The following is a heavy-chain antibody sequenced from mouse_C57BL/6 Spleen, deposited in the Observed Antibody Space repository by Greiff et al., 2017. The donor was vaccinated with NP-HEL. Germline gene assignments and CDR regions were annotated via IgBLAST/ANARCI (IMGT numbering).Heavy chain of an antibody. J-gene: IGHJ4*01. Sequence: VHLVESDAELVKPGASVKISCKASGYTFTDYTIHWMKQRPEQGLEWIGYIYPRDGSTKYNEKFKGKATLTADKSSSTAYMQLNSLTSEDSAVYFCARFGNYVAMDYWGQGTSVTVSS. CDR2: IYPRDGST. V-gene: IGHV1-78*01. CDR3: ARFGNYVAMDY. D-gene: IGHD2-1*01. CDR1: GYTFTDYT.